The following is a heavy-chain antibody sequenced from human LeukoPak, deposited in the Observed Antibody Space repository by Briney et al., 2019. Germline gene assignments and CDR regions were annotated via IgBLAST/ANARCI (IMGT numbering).Heavy chain of an antibody. CDR3: AKGAGGFSYYNWFDP. Sequence: WFRQAPGKGLEWIGSIYYSGTTHYSPSLESRVTISVDTSKNQFSLKLASVTAADTAIYYCAKGAGGFSYYNWFDPWGQGTLVTVSS. J-gene: IGHJ5*02. CDR2: IYYSGTT. V-gene: IGHV4-39*07. D-gene: IGHD5-18*01.